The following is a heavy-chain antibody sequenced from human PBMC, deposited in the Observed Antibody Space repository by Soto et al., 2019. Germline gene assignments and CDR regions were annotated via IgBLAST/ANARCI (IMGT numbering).Heavy chain of an antibody. D-gene: IGHD6-13*01. V-gene: IGHV1-46*03. CDR1: GYSFTSYY. J-gene: IGHJ4*02. Sequence: ASVKVSCKASGYSFTSYYMHWVRQAPGQGLEWMGVINPSAGSTSYAQKIKGRVTMTRDTSTTTVYMELSNLGSEDTAVYFCARTIPAAVNIYFDSWGQGTLVTVSS. CDR3: ARTIPAAVNIYFDS. CDR2: INPSAGST.